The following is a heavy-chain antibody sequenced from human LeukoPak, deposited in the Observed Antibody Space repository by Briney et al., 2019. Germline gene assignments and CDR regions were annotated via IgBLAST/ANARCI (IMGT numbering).Heavy chain of an antibody. J-gene: IGHJ6*02. CDR2: ISSSGSTI. Sequence: WGSLRLSCAASGFTFSDYYMSWIRQAPGKGLEWVSYISSSGSTIYYADSVKGRFTISRDNAKNSLYLQMNSLRAEDTAVYYCAVSIRDHYYYYYGMDVWGQGTTVTVFS. D-gene: IGHD3-16*02. V-gene: IGHV3-11*01. CDR1: GFTFSDYY. CDR3: AVSIRDHYYYYYGMDV.